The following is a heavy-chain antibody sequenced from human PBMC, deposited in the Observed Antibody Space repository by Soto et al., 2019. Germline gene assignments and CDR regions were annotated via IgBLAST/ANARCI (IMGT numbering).Heavy chain of an antibody. CDR3: XXXXXXXXXXXXX. V-gene: IGHV3-33*03. Sequence: QVQLVESGGGVVQPGRSLRLSCVGSGFAFWHYGMHWVRQAPGNGLEWVAVIWSDGNKESYADSVKGRFAISRDNSKDXLXXXXXXXXXXXXXXXXXXXXXXXXXXXXXXWGQGTTV. J-gene: IGHJ6*02. CDR1: GFAFWHYG. CDR2: IWSDGNKE.